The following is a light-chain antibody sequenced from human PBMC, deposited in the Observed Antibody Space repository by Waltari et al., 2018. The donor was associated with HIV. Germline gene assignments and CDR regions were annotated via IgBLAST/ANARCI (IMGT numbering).Light chain of an antibody. CDR2: VNSDGSL. CDR1: SGHSSNA. Sequence: QLALAQSPSASASLGASVKLTCTLSSGHSSNAIAWHQQQPGKGPRYLMKVNSDGSLIKGDGIPDRFSGSSSGAERYLTISSLQSEDEADYYCQTWGSGIRVFGGGTKLTVL. V-gene: IGLV4-69*01. J-gene: IGLJ3*02. CDR3: QTWGSGIRV.